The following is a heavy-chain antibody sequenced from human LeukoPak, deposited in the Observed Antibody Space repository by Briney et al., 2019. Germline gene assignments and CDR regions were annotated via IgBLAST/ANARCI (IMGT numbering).Heavy chain of an antibody. CDR2: IGASGEST. D-gene: IGHD5-24*01. CDR1: GFTFSVAA. J-gene: IGHJ3*01. CDR3: AKDIQLST. Sequence: TGGSLRLSCAASGFTFSVAAMTWVRQAPGKGPEWVSLIGASGESTYYADSVKSRFTISRDNSKNTLSLQMNSLRVEDTAMYFCAKDIQLSTWGLGTMVTVSS. V-gene: IGHV3-23*01.